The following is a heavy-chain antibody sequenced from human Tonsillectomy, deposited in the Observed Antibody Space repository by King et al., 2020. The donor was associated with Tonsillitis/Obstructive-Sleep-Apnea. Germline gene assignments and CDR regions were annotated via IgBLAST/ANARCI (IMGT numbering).Heavy chain of an antibody. Sequence: VQLVESGGGVVQPGRSLRLSCEVSGFTFRDYAMHWVRQAPGKELEWVAVISKDGSNKNNTDSVKGRFTISRDNSKNTLYLQMNSLRGEDTAVYYCARSRYYDTNRFYRDFDYWGQGTLVTVSS. V-gene: IGHV3-30*04. CDR1: GFTFRDYA. CDR3: ARSRYYDTNRFYRDFDY. J-gene: IGHJ4*02. D-gene: IGHD3-22*01. CDR2: ISKDGSNK.